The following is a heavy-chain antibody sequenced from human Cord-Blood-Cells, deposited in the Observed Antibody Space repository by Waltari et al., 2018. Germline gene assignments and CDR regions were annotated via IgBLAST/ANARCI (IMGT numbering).Heavy chain of an antibody. CDR2: INHSGST. Sequence: QVQLPQWGAGLLKPSETLSLTCAVYGGSFSGYYWSWIRQPPGKGLEWIGEINHSGSTNYNPSLKSRVTISVDTSKNQFSLKLSSVTAADTAVYYCARGRRRDAFDIWGQGTMVTVSS. CDR3: ARGRRRDAFDI. CDR1: GGSFSGYY. J-gene: IGHJ3*02. D-gene: IGHD6-25*01. V-gene: IGHV4-34*01.